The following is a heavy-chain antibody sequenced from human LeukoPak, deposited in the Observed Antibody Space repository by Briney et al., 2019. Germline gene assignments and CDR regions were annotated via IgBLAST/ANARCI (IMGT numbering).Heavy chain of an antibody. CDR2: INSDGSST. V-gene: IGHV3-74*01. CDR3: ARGLPTNAFDI. Sequence: GGSLRLSCTASGFTFSSYWMHWVRQAPGKGLVWVSRINSDGSSTRYADSVKGRITLSRDNAKNTLYLQMSSLRAEDTAVYFCARGLPTNAFDIWGQGTMVTVSS. D-gene: IGHD5-24*01. J-gene: IGHJ3*02. CDR1: GFTFSSYW.